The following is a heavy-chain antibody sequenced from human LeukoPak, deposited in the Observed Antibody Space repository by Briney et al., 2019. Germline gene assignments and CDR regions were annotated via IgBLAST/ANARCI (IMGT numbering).Heavy chain of an antibody. Sequence: SETLSLTCTVSGGSISSYYWSWIRQPPGKGLEWIGYIYYSGSTNCNPSVKSRVAMSVDTSKKQFSLKLSSLTAADTTVYYCARGGTAVIAPYAFDIWGQGTMVTVSS. D-gene: IGHD4-23*01. J-gene: IGHJ3*02. CDR1: GGSISSYY. CDR3: ARGGTAVIAPYAFDI. V-gene: IGHV4-59*01. CDR2: IYYSGST.